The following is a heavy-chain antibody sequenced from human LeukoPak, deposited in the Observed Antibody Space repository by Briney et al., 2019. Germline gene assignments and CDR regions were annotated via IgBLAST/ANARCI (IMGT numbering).Heavy chain of an antibody. J-gene: IGHJ5*02. CDR3: ARGNRVYYDSSFDP. CDR2: INHRGST. CDR1: GGSFSGYY. V-gene: IGHV4-34*01. D-gene: IGHD3-22*01. Sequence: NPSETLSLTCAVYGGSFSGYYWSWIRQPPGKGLEWIGEINHRGSTNYNPSLKSRVTISVNTSKNQFSLKLSSVTAADTAVYYCARGNRVYYDSSFDPWGQGTLVTVSS.